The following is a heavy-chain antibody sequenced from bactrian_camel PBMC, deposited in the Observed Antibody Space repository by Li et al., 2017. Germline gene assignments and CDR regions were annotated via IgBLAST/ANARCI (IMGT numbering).Heavy chain of an antibody. D-gene: IGHD1*01. CDR3: TAARSKYSSLGRRRCDEYTY. V-gene: IGHV3S53*01. CDR1: AYVGC. Sequence: HVQLVESGGGSVQVGGSLRLSCSASAYVGCMGWFRQAPGKEREGVAAIDSDGIASYADSVKGRFTISKDNAKNTLYLQMNSLKPEDTAMYYCTAARSKYSSLGRRRCDEYTYWGQGTQVTVS. J-gene: IGHJ4*01. CDR2: IDSDGIA.